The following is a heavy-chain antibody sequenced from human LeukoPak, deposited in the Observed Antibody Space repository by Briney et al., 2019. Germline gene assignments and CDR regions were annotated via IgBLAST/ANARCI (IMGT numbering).Heavy chain of an antibody. CDR2: TSSGGDYT. CDR1: GSTFSVYA. D-gene: IGHD3-22*01. V-gene: IGHV3-23*01. J-gene: IGHJ5*02. Sequence: PGGSLRLSCAASGSTFSVYAMSWVRQAPGKGLEWVSSTSSGGDYTYYAGSVKGRFTISRDNSKNTLYLQMNSLRAENTPTYYCAKDRPNYYESNGHYYRRDGASWGQGTLVTVPS. CDR3: AKDRPNYYESNGHYYRRDGAS.